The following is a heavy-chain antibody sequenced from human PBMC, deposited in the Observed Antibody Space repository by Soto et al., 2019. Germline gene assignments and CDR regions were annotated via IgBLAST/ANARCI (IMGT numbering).Heavy chain of an antibody. Sequence: ASVKVSCKASGYAFSFRFSWVRQAPGQGLEWMGWISASDGSTNSAQKFRGRISLTTDTSTNTAYMDLLSLTSDDTAVYFCATYYFGSGSYYRFDNWGQGTLVTVSS. CDR2: ISASDGST. CDR1: GYAFSFR. V-gene: IGHV1-18*01. J-gene: IGHJ4*02. D-gene: IGHD3-10*01. CDR3: ATYYFGSGSYYRFDN.